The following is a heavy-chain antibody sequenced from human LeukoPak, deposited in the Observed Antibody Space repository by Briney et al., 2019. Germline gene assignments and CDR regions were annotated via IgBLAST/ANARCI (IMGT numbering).Heavy chain of an antibody. V-gene: IGHV3-23*01. CDR1: GFSFPYG. CDR2: ITNSGENT. J-gene: IGHJ4*02. D-gene: IGHD4-17*01. CDR3: ARGAMTTVSYFDY. Sequence: GGSLRLSCEASGFSFPYGMSWVRQAPGKGLEWVSGITNSGENTYYADSVKGRFTISRDNSKNTLYLQMNSLRAEDTAVYYCARGAMTTVSYFDYWGQGTLVTVSS.